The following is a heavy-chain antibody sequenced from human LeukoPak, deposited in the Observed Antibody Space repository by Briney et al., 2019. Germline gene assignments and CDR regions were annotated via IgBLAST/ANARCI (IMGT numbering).Heavy chain of an antibody. Sequence: ASLTVSCKASGYTFTNYHINWVRQAPGQGLEWMGWINPNTGDRGYAQKFQGRVSISSDTSISTAYMELGSPRSDDTAVYFCARTTSLTASGYDYWGQGTLVTVSS. CDR1: GYTFTNYH. D-gene: IGHD4-17*01. CDR3: ARTTSLTASGYDY. CDR2: INPNTGDR. J-gene: IGHJ4*02. V-gene: IGHV1-8*03.